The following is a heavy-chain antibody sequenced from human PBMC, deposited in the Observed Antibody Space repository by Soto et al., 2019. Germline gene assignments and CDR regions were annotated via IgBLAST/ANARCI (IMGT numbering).Heavy chain of an antibody. D-gene: IGHD1-26*01. J-gene: IGHJ6*01. CDR1: GYTFTGYY. CDR2: INPNSGGT. Sequence: ASVKVSCKASGYTFTGYYMHWVRQAPGQGLEWMGWINPNSGGTNYAQKFQGWVTMTRDTSISTAYMELSRLRSDDTAVYYCARDRVGATTPAGYYYGMDVWGQGTTVTVSS. CDR3: ARDRVGATTPAGYYYGMDV. V-gene: IGHV1-2*04.